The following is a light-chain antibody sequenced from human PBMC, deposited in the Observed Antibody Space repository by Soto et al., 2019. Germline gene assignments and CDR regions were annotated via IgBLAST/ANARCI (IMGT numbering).Light chain of an antibody. CDR2: GAS. J-gene: IGKJ5*01. CDR3: QQRSNWPPIT. V-gene: IGKV3D-15*01. CDR1: QSVSSN. Sequence: EIVMTQSPATLSVSPGERATFSCRASQSVSSNLAWYQQKPGQAPRLLIYGASTRATGIPDRFSGSGSGTDFTLTITSLEPEDFAVYYCQQRSNWPPITFGQGTRLEIK.